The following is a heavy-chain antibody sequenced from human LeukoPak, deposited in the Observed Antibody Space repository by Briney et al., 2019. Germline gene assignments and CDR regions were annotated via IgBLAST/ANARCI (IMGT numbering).Heavy chain of an antibody. J-gene: IGHJ6*03. Sequence: PGGSLRLSCAASGFTFSSYGMSWVRQAPGKGLEWVSAISGSGGSTYYADSVKGRFTISRDDSKNTLYLQMNSLRAEDTAVYYCAKDYYDSSGYYFPAPYYYYYMDVWGKGTTVTISS. CDR2: ISGSGGST. V-gene: IGHV3-23*01. D-gene: IGHD3-22*01. CDR3: AKDYYDSSGYYFPAPYYYYYMDV. CDR1: GFTFSSYG.